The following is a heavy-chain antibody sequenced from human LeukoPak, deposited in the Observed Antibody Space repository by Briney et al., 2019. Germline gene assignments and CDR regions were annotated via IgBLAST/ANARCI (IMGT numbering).Heavy chain of an antibody. J-gene: IGHJ4*02. Sequence: SETLSLTCTVSGGSISSISYYWGWIRQPPGKGLEWIGIISSTGNAYYSPSLTSQLAISVDQSKDHFALKHPAITAAGAAAFYCSSLLWGSGGSGSFVFWGQGTLVTVSS. CDR1: GGSISSISYY. CDR3: SSLLWGSGGSGSFVF. D-gene: IGHD6-25*01. CDR2: ISSTGNA. V-gene: IGHV4-39*02.